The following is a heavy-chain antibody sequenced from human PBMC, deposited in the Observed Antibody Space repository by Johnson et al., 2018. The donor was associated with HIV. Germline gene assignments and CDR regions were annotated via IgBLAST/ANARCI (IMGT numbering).Heavy chain of an antibody. V-gene: IGHV3-53*01. Sequence: SLRLSCAASGFTVSSNYMSWVRQAPGKGLEWVSVIYSGGSTYYADSVKGRFTISRDNSKNTLYLQMNSLRAGDTAVYYCAREALDAFDIWGQGTMVTVSS. CDR3: AREALDAFDI. CDR1: GFTVSSNY. CDR2: IYSGGST. J-gene: IGHJ3*02.